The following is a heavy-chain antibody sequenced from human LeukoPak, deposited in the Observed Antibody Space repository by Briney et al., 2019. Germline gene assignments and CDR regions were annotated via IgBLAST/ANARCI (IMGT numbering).Heavy chain of an antibody. J-gene: IGHJ4*02. CDR3: ARGCSSTTCSWPFDY. Sequence: ASVKVSCKASGYTFTSYDIHWVRQATGQGLEWMGWMSPNSGNTVYAQKFQGRVTMTRNTSTSTAYMELSSLSSEDTAVYYCARGCSSTTCSWPFDYWGQGTLVTVSS. CDR2: MSPNSGNT. D-gene: IGHD2-2*01. V-gene: IGHV1-8*01. CDR1: GYTFTSYD.